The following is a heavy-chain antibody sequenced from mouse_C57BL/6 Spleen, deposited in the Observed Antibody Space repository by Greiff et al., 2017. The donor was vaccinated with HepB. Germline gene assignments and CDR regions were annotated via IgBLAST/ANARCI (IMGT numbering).Heavy chain of an antibody. CDR3: ARYYGSSLDY. Sequence: EVKVEESGGGLVQPGGSLKLSCAASGFTFSDYGMAWVRQAPRKGPEWVAFISNLAYSIYYADTVTGRFTISRENAKNTLYLEMSSLRSEDTAMYYCARYYGSSLDYWGQGTTLTVSS. J-gene: IGHJ2*01. CDR1: GFTFSDYG. CDR2: ISNLAYSI. D-gene: IGHD1-1*01. V-gene: IGHV5-15*04.